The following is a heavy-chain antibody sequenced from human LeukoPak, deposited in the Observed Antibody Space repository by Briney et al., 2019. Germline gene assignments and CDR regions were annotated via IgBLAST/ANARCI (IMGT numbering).Heavy chain of an antibody. J-gene: IGHJ4*02. CDR3: ARERRSYRAIWPLFDY. CDR1: GGSFSGYY. CDR2: INHSGST. Sequence: SETLSLTCAVYGGSFSGYYWSWIRQPPGKGLEWIGEINHSGSTNYNPSLKSRVTISVDTSKNQFSLKLSSVTAADTAVYYCARERRSYRAIWPLFDYWGQGTLVTVSS. V-gene: IGHV4-34*01. D-gene: IGHD1-26*01.